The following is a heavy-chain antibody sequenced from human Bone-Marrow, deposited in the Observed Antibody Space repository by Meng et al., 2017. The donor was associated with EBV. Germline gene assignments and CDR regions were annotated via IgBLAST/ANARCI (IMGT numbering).Heavy chain of an antibody. J-gene: IGHJ2*01. CDR3: ARSAKGYFGL. V-gene: IGHV4-34*01. CDR1: GGSFSRYY. CDR2: INHSEST. Sequence: VELKKPGAGLLKPSEPLSLTCAVYGGSFSRYYWGWIRQPPGKGVAWIGEINHSESTHYSPSIKSRVTISVATSKNQLSLKLSSVTAADTAVYYCARSAKGYFGLWGRGTLVTVSS.